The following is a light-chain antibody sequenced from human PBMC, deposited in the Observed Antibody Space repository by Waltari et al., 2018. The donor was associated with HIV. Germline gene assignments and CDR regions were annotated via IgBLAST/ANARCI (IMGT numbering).Light chain of an antibody. CDR1: SSNIGNNY. CDR3: GTWDTSLSAGV. CDR2: DNN. V-gene: IGLV1-51*01. Sequence: QSVLTQPPSVSAAPGHKVVISFSGGSSNIGNNYVSWFQQLPRTAPKFIIYDNNKRPSGIPDRFSGSRSGTSATLSITGLQSGDEADYYCGTWDTSLSAGVFGGGTKVTVL. J-gene: IGLJ3*02.